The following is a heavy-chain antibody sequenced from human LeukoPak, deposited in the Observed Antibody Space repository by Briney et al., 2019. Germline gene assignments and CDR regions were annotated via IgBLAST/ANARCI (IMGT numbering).Heavy chain of an antibody. V-gene: IGHV4-39*07. CDR2: IYYSGST. Sequence: SETLSLTCTVSGGSISSSTYHWAWIRQPPGKGLEWIGSIYYSGSTYYNPSLKSRVTISIDTSKNQFSLKLSSVTAADTAVYYCARAGLAVAGRDYFDYWGQGTLVTVSS. CDR3: ARAGLAVAGRDYFDY. CDR1: GGSISSSTYH. D-gene: IGHD6-19*01. J-gene: IGHJ4*02.